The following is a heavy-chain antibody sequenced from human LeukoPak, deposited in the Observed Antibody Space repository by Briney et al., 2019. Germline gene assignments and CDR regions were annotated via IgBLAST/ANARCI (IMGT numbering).Heavy chain of an antibody. CDR2: IGGSGGST. J-gene: IGHJ4*02. D-gene: IGHD2-2*01. CDR1: GFTFSSYA. V-gene: IGHV3-23*01. Sequence: GSLRLSCAASGFTFSSYAMSWVRQAPGKGLEWVSAIGGSGGSTYYADSVKGRFTISRDNSKNTLYLQMNSLRAEDTAVYYCAKPMEYQLLSDYWGQGTLVTVSS. CDR3: AKPMEYQLLSDY.